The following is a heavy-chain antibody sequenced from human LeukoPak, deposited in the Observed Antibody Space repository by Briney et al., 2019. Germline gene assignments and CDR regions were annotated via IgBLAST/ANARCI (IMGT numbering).Heavy chain of an antibody. Sequence: GASVKVSCKASGYTFTSYGISWVRQAPGQGLEWMGWISAYSGNTNYAQKLQGRVTMTTDTSTSTAYMELRSLRSDDTAVYYCARVGDYDILTGSDYWGQGTLVTVSS. CDR1: GYTFTSYG. V-gene: IGHV1-18*01. D-gene: IGHD3-9*01. CDR2: ISAYSGNT. CDR3: ARVGDYDILTGSDY. J-gene: IGHJ4*02.